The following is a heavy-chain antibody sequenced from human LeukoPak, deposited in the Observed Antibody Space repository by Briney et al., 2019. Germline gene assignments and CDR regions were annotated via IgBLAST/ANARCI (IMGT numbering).Heavy chain of an antibody. D-gene: IGHD2-15*01. CDR1: GYTFTSYG. V-gene: IGHV1-18*01. J-gene: IGHJ4*02. CDR3: ARDWTLRSGSSEFDY. Sequence: GASVKLSCKASGYTFTSYGISWVRQAPGQGLEWMGWIGAYNGNTNYAQKLQRRVTMTTDTSTSTAYMELRSMRSDDAAVYYCARDWTLRSGSSEFDYWGQGTLVTVSS. CDR2: IGAYNGNT.